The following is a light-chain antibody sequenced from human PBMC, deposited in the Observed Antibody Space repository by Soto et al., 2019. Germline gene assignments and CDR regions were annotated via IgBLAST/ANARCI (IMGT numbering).Light chain of an antibody. V-gene: IGLV4-69*01. CDR1: SEHSKYA. J-gene: IGLJ3*02. Sequence: QPVLTQSPSASASLGDSVKLTCALSSEHSKYAIAWHQQQPEKVPRFLMKINNDGSHIKGDGVPDRFSGSSSGAERYLSISSLQSEDEADNYCQTWGTGILLFGGGTKLTVL. CDR3: QTWGTGILL. CDR2: INNDGSH.